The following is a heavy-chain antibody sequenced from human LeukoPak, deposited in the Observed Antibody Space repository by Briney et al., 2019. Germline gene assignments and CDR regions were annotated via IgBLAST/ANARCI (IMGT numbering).Heavy chain of an antibody. CDR3: ARAYYGFWSGYVDY. CDR1: GFTFSSYS. CDR2: ISSSSSYI. V-gene: IGHV3-21*01. J-gene: IGHJ4*02. Sequence: GGSLRLSCAASGFTFSSYSMNWVRQAPGKGLEWVSSISSSSSYIYYADSVKGRFTISRDNATNSLYLQMNSLRAEDTAVYYCARAYYGFWSGYVDYWGQGTLVTVSS. D-gene: IGHD3-3*01.